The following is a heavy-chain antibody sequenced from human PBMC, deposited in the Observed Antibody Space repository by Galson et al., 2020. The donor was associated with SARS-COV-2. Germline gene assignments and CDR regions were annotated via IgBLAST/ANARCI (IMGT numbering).Heavy chain of an antibody. CDR2: IYSTGNT. CDR1: GFTVSSNY. CDR3: AGGPFVGYGGNLGAFDI. J-gene: IGHJ3*02. D-gene: IGHD4-17*01. Sequence: GESLKISCAASGFTVSSNYMTWVRQAPGKGLEWVSVIYSTGNTFYADSVKGRFTISRDNSKNTLYLQMNRLRVEDTAVYYCAGGPFVGYGGNLGAFDIWGQGTMVTVSS. V-gene: IGHV3-66*01.